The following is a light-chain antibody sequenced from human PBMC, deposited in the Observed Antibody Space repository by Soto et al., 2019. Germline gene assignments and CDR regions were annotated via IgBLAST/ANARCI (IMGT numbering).Light chain of an antibody. CDR1: SSDVGGYNY. V-gene: IGLV2-14*03. J-gene: IGLJ1*01. Sequence: QSALTQPASASGSPGQSITISCTGTSSDVGGYNYVSWYQQHPGKAPKLMIYDVTNRPSGVSNRFSGSKSGNTASLTISGLQAEDEADYYCSSYTTSSISSIVYVFGTGTKLTVL. CDR2: DVT. CDR3: SSYTTSSISSIVYV.